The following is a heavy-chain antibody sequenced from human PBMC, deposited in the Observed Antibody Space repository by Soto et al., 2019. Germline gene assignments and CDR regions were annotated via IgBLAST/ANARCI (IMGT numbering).Heavy chain of an antibody. J-gene: IGHJ6*02. CDR3: ARSLGLLHYYYYGMDV. V-gene: IGHV5-51*01. CDR2: IYPGDSDT. CDR1: GYSFTSYW. Sequence: GESLKISCKGSGYSFTSYWIGWVRQMPGKGLEWMGIIYPGDSDTRYSPSFQGQVTISADKSISTAYLQWSSLKASDTAMYYCARSLGLLHYYYYGMDVWGQGTTVTVSS.